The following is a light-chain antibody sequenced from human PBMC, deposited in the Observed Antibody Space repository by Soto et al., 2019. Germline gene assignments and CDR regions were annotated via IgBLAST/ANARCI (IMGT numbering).Light chain of an antibody. CDR3: QQRSNWPPYT. V-gene: IGKV3-11*01. Sequence: EILLTQSPATLSLSPGERATLSCRASQSVSSYLAWYQQKPGQAPRLLLYDASNRATGIPARFSGSGSGTDFTLTISSLEPEDFAVYYCQQRSNWPPYTFGQGTKLEIK. CDR1: QSVSSY. J-gene: IGKJ2*01. CDR2: DAS.